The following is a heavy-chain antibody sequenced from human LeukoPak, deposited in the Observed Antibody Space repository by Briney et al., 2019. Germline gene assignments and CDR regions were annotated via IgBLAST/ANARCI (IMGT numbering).Heavy chain of an antibody. Sequence: PSETLSLTCAVYGGSFSGYYWSWIRQPPGKGLEWIGEINHSGSTNYNPSLKSRVTISVDTSKNQFSLKLSSVTAADTAVYYCARLSGYSYGDAFDIWGQGTMVTVSS. V-gene: IGHV4-34*01. D-gene: IGHD5-18*01. CDR1: GGSFSGYY. J-gene: IGHJ3*02. CDR3: ARLSGYSYGDAFDI. CDR2: INHSGST.